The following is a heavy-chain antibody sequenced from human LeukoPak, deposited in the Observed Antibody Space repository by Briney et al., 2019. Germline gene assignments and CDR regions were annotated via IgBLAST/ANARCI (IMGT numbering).Heavy chain of an antibody. CDR1: GGSFSGYY. CDR2: INHSGST. CDR3: ARGCSAGTPHNWFDP. J-gene: IGHJ5*02. V-gene: IGHV4-34*01. Sequence: SETLSLTCAVYGGSFSGYYWSWIRQPPGKGLEWIGEINHSGSTNYNPSLKSRVTISVDTSKNQFSLKLSSVTAADAAVYYCARGCSAGTPHNWFDPWGQGTLVTVST. D-gene: IGHD6-13*01.